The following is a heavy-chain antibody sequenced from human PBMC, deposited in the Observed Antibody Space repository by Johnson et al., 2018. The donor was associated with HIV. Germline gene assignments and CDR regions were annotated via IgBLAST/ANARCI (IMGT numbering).Heavy chain of an antibody. D-gene: IGHD6-6*01. V-gene: IGHV3-30*02. CDR1: GFTLSTYG. J-gene: IGHJ3*02. CDR2: IRNDGGNK. CDR3: ARDDWEGSSSRACDI. Sequence: QVQLVESGGGVVQPGGSLRLSCAASGFTLSTYGMHWVRQAPGKGLEWVAFIRNDGGNKEYADPVKGRFTISRDNSKNTLYLQMHSLRAEDTALYYCARDDWEGSSSRACDIWGQGTMVTVSS.